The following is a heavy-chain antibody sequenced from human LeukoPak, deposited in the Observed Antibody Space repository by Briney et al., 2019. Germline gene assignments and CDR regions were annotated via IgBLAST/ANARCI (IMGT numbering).Heavy chain of an antibody. CDR2: TNAGNGNT. Sequence: ASVKVSCKASGYTFTSYAMHWVRQAPGQRLEWMGWTNAGNGNTKYSQKFQGRVTITRDTSASTAYMELSSLRSEDTAVYYCARRGGICGGDCSDAFDIWGQGTMVTVSS. V-gene: IGHV1-3*01. D-gene: IGHD2-21*02. CDR3: ARRGGICGGDCSDAFDI. J-gene: IGHJ3*02. CDR1: GYTFTSYA.